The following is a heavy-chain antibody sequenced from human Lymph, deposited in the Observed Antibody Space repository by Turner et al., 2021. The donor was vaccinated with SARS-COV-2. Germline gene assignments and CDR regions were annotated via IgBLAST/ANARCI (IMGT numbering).Heavy chain of an antibody. Sequence: VQLVQSGAAVKKPGSSVKVSCKASGGTFSSYAISWVRQAPGQGLEWMGGIITMLDIANYAQKFQGRVTITADKSTSTAYMELSSLRSEDTAVYYCARDVTGPLGYWGQGTLVTVSS. CDR2: IITMLDIA. CDR1: GGTFSSYA. V-gene: IGHV1-69*10. D-gene: IGHD1-20*01. J-gene: IGHJ4*02. CDR3: ARDVTGPLGY.